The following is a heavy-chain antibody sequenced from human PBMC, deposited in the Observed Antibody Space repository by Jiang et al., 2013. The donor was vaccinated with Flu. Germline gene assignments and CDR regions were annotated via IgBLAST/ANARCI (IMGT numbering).Heavy chain of an antibody. J-gene: IGHJ5*02. CDR1: GYTFTSYA. V-gene: IGHV7-4-1*01. CDR2: INTNTGNP. Sequence: ELKKPGASVKVSCKASGYTFTSYAMNWVRQAPGQGLEWMGWINTNTGNPTYAQGFTGRFVFSLDTSVSTAYLQICSLKAEDTAVYYCARAWAITGTTLFDPWGQGTLVTVSS. D-gene: IGHD1-7*01. CDR3: ARAWAITGTTLFDP.